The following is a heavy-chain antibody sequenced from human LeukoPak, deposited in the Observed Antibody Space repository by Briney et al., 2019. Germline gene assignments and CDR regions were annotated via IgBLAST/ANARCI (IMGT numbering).Heavy chain of an antibody. CDR2: ISYDGSNN. CDR1: GFTLSTYG. CDR3: ARDLTYNSGWFDY. J-gene: IGHJ4*02. V-gene: IGHV3-30*19. D-gene: IGHD6-19*01. Sequence: GRSLRLSCVASGFTLSTYGLHWVRQAPGKGLKWVAVISYDGSNNYYADSVKGRFTISRDNSKNTLYLQMNSLRPDDTAVYYCARDLTYNSGWFDYWGQGTLVTVSS.